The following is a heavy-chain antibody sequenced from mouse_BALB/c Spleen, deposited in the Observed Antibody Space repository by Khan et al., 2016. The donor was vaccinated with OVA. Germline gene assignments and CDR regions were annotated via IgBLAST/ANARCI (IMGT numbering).Heavy chain of an antibody. D-gene: IGHD1-1*02. J-gene: IGHJ3*01. CDR2: ISSGGDNT. V-gene: IGHV5-9*03. CDR1: GFTFSSFT. Sequence: EVELVESGGGLVKPGGSLKLSCAASGFTFSSFTMSWVRQTPEKRLEWVASISSGGDNTYYPDSVKGRFTISRDNAKNNLYLQLSSLMSEDTAVYYCARSNYGPFAYWGQGTLVTVSA. CDR3: ARSNYGPFAY.